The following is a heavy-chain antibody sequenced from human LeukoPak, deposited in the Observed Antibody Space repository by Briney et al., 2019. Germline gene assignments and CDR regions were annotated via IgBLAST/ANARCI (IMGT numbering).Heavy chain of an antibody. CDR1: GFTFSSYA. V-gene: IGHV3-23*01. D-gene: IGHD3-10*01. CDR3: AKGNQLLWFGELPH. Sequence: GGSLRLSCAASGFTFSSYAMSWVRQAPGKGLEWVSAISGSGGSTYYADSVKGRFTISRDNPKNTLYLQMNSLRAEDTAVYYCAKGNQLLWFGELPHWGQGTLVTVSS. CDR2: ISGSGGST. J-gene: IGHJ4*02.